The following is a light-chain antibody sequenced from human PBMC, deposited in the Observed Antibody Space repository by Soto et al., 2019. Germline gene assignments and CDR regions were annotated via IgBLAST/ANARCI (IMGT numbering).Light chain of an antibody. J-gene: IGLJ1*01. CDR1: SSDIGGYNY. V-gene: IGLV2-14*01. Sequence: QSALTQPASVSGSPGQSITISCTENSSDIGGYNYVSWYQQHPGKAPKLMIYEVSNRPSGVSNRFSGSKSGNTASLTISGLQAADEADYYCSSYTNSSPYVFGTGTKVTV. CDR2: EVS. CDR3: SSYTNSSPYV.